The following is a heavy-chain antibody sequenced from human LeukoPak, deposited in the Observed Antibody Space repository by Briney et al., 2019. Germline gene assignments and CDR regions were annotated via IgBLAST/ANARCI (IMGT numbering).Heavy chain of an antibody. Sequence: AETLTLTCTVSGGSFSSYYWSWIRQPPGKGLEWVGYIGYSGSTNYNPSLKSRVTISVDTSKNKFSLKLSSVTAADTAVYYCARGGRRYFDWLRDSLFDYWGQGTLVTVSS. J-gene: IGHJ4*02. CDR2: IGYSGST. D-gene: IGHD3-9*01. V-gene: IGHV4-59*01. CDR1: GGSFSSYY. CDR3: ARGGRRYFDWLRDSLFDY.